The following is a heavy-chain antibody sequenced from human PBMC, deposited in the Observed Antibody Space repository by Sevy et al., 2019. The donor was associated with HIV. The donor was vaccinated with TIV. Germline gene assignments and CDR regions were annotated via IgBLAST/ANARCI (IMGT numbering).Heavy chain of an antibody. CDR1: GDSVSSNSAA. D-gene: IGHD2-2*01. V-gene: IGHV6-1*01. CDR3: ARDLRVLVPAATSGFDY. J-gene: IGHJ4*02. Sequence: SQTLSLTCAISGDSVSSNSAAWNWIRQSPSRGLEWLGRTYYRSKWYNDYAVSVKSRITINPDTSKNQFSLLLNFVTPEDTAVYYCARDLRVLVPAATSGFDYWGQGTLVTVSS. CDR2: TYYRSKWYN.